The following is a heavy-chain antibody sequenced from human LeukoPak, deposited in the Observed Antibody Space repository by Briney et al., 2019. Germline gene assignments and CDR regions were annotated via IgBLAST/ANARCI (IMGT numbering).Heavy chain of an antibody. CDR3: ARRITTYFDY. Sequence: ASVKVSCKASGYTFTSYYMHWVRQAPGQGLEWMGIINPSGGSTSYAQKFQGRVTMTRDTSTSTAYMELRSLRSDDTAVYYCARRITTYFDYWGQGTLVTVSS. V-gene: IGHV1-46*01. J-gene: IGHJ4*02. CDR2: INPSGGST. CDR1: GYTFTSYY. D-gene: IGHD3-3*01.